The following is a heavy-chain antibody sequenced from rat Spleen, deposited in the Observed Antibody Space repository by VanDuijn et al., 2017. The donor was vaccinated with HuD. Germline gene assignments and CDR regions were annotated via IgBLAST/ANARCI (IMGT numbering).Heavy chain of an antibody. V-gene: IGHV2-72*01. CDR1: GFSLTSSG. CDR3: ARHLTTPFDY. J-gene: IGHJ2*01. Sequence: QVQLKESGPGLIQPSETLSLTCTVSGFSLTSSGVGWVRRPLGKGLVWLGTVWASGTTYYNSAGQSRLSISRDTSKSQVFLEMTSLQPEDTGTYYCARHLTTPFDYWGHGVMVTVSS. D-gene: IGHD1-10*01. CDR2: VWASGTT.